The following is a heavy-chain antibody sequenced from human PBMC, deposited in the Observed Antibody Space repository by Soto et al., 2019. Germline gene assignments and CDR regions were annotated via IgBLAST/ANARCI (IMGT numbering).Heavy chain of an antibody. CDR3: AREIVTAGGNNYFDP. Sequence: SETLSLTCGVSGGTVASSHWWSWVRQSPGRGLEWIVNVYHTGDTNFNPSLQSRVTFSVDKSNNQFSLRLTSVTAADTAVYFCAREIVTAGGNNYFDPWGPGTLVTVSS. V-gene: IGHV4-4*02. CDR2: VYHTGDT. D-gene: IGHD2-21*02. CDR1: GGTVASSHW. J-gene: IGHJ5*02.